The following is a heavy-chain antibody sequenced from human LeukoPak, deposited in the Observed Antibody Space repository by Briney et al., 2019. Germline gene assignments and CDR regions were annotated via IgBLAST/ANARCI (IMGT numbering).Heavy chain of an antibody. CDR1: GFTFKDYW. V-gene: IGHV3-74*01. D-gene: IGHD2-21*01. CDR2: INTDGSST. Sequence: GGSLRLSCAASGFTFKDYWMGWVRQAPGKGLVWVSRINTDGSSTSYADSVKGRFTISRDNAKNTLYLQMNSLRADDTAVYYCAREAAYGDAYDIWGHGTMVIVSS. J-gene: IGHJ3*02. CDR3: AREAAYGDAYDI.